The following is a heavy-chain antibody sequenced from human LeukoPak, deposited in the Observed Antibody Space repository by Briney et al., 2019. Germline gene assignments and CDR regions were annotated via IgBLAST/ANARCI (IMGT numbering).Heavy chain of an antibody. Sequence: QPGRSLRLSCAASGFTFSSYEMNWVRQAPGKGLEWVSYISSSGSTIYYADSVKGRFTISRDNAKNSLYLQMNSLRAEDTAVYYCARAGYYMRVYYYYGMDVWGQGTTVTVSS. V-gene: IGHV3-48*03. D-gene: IGHD3-3*01. CDR1: GFTFSSYE. CDR2: ISSSGSTI. J-gene: IGHJ6*02. CDR3: ARAGYYMRVYYYYGMDV.